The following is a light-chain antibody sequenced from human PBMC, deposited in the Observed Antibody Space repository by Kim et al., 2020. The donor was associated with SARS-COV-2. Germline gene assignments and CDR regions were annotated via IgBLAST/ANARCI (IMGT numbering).Light chain of an antibody. CDR1: QGGRSP. CDR2: AAS. CDR3: QQAVIFPRT. V-gene: IGKV1-12*01. J-gene: IGKJ1*01. Sequence: ACVVDSINIACQANQGGRSPLACYQQHPGKGPNLRIYAASTLHDLVPPSLSASGSGTDFTLTINNRQPEDFATYDCQQAVIFPRTFGQGTKVEVK.